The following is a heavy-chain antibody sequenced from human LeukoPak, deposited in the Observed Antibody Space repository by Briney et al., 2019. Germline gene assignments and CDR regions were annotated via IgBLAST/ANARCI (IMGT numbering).Heavy chain of an antibody. D-gene: IGHD3-16*02. J-gene: IGHJ6*03. Sequence: GGSLRLSCAASGFTFSNAWMSWVRQAPGKGLEWVGRIKSKTDGGTTDYAAPVKGRFTISRDDSKNTLYLQMNSLKTEDTAVYYCTTLRLGESSLYPYYYYYMDVWGKGTTVTVSS. V-gene: IGHV3-15*01. CDR1: GFTFSNAW. CDR3: TTLRLGESSLYPYYYYYMDV. CDR2: IKSKTDGGTT.